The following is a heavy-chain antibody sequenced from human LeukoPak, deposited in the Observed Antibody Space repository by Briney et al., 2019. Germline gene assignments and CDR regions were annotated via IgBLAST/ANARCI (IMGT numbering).Heavy chain of an antibody. D-gene: IGHD6-19*01. Sequence: SVKVSCKASGYTFTSYGISWVRQAPGQGREWMGWISAYNGNTNYAQKLQGRVTMTTDTSTSTAYLELRSLRSDDTAVYYCARLRYSSGWYGTYYFDYWGQGTLVTVSS. J-gene: IGHJ4*02. CDR1: GYTFTSYG. CDR3: ARLRYSSGWYGTYYFDY. V-gene: IGHV1-18*01. CDR2: ISAYNGNT.